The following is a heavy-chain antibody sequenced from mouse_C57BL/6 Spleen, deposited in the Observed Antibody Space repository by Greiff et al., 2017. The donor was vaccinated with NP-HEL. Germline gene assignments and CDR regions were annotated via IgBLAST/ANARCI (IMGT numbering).Heavy chain of an antibody. D-gene: IGHD2-5*01. V-gene: IGHV1-15*01. Sequence: VQLQQSGAELVRPGASVTLSCKASGYTFTDYEMHWVKQTPVPGLEWIGAIDPETGGTAYNQKFKGKAILTADKSSSTAYMELRSLTSEDSSVYYCTRRDYSNSYYFDYWGQGTTLTVSS. CDR3: TRRDYSNSYYFDY. J-gene: IGHJ2*01. CDR1: GYTFTDYE. CDR2: IDPETGGT.